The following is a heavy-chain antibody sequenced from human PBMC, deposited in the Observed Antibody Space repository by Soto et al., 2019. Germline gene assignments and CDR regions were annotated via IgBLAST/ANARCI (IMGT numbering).Heavy chain of an antibody. V-gene: IGHV4-34*01. J-gene: IGHJ4*02. CDR2: INHSGST. CDR1: GGSFSGYY. CDR3: AGFKRRLLRFLEWSTNDFDY. D-gene: IGHD3-3*01. Sequence: SETLSLTCAVYGGSFSGYYWSWIRQPPGKGLEWIGEINHSGSTNYNPSLKSRVTISVDTSKNQFSLKLSSVTAADTAVYYCAGFKRRLLRFLEWSTNDFDYWGQGTLVTVSS.